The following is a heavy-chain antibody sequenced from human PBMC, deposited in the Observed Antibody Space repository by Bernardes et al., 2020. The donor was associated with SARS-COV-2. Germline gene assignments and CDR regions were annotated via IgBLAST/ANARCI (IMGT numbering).Heavy chain of an antibody. CDR2: SGGDGGT. CDR3: AKDLFWWSAADF. CDR1: GFGFSSNG. D-gene: IGHD3-16*01. J-gene: IGHJ4*02. V-gene: IGHV3-23*01. Sequence: GGSLRLSRAASGFGFSSNGMSWVRQAPGKGLEWVSSSGGDGGTHYADSVRGRFTIYRDTAKNTLYLQMNSLRVDDTALYFCAKDLFWWSAADFWGQGTVVTVSS.